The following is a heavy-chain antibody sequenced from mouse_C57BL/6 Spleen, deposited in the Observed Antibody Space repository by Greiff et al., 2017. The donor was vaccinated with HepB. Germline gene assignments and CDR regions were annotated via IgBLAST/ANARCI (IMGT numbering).Heavy chain of an antibody. Sequence: VQLKQSGPVLVKPGASVKMSCKASGYTFTDYYMNWVKQSHGKSLEWIGVINPYNGGTSYNQKFKGKATLTVDKSSSTAYMELNSLTSEDSAVYYCAREGYYGSSYLDYWGQGTTLTVSS. J-gene: IGHJ2*01. CDR1: GYTFTDYY. D-gene: IGHD1-1*01. CDR2: INPYNGGT. CDR3: AREGYYGSSYLDY. V-gene: IGHV1-19*01.